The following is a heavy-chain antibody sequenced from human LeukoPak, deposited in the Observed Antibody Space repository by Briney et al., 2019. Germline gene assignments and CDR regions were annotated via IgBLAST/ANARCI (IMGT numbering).Heavy chain of an antibody. CDR1: GFSLSTARMC. CDR2: IDWDDDK. D-gene: IGHD2-2*02. V-gene: IGHV2-70*17. Sequence: SGPALVKPTQSLTLTCTFSGFSLSTARMCVSWIRQPPGKALEWLARIDWDDDKLYKTSLKTRLTISKDTSKNQVILIMTNMDPVDTATYYCARTISVTDYFDYWGPGTLVTVSS. CDR3: ARTISVTDYFDY. J-gene: IGHJ4*02.